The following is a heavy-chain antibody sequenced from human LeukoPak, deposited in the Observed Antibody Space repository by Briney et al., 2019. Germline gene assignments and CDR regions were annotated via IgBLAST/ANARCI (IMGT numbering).Heavy chain of an antibody. CDR3: ARQIGVRYYLDS. D-gene: IGHD3-22*01. J-gene: IGHJ4*02. V-gene: IGHV4-39*01. CDR1: SASIISGIYY. CDR2: IYYSGNT. Sequence: SETLSLTCSVSSASIISGIYYWGWIRQPPGKGLEWVGSIYYSGNTYYSPSLKSRVTISVDTSRNQFSLQLTSVTAADTAVYYCARQIGVRYYLDSWGQGTLVTVSS.